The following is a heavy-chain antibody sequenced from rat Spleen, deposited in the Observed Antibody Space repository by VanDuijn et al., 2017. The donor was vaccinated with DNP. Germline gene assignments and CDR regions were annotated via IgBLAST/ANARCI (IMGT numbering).Heavy chain of an antibody. D-gene: IGHD3-1*01. Sequence: EVQLQESGPGLVKTSQSLSLTCSVTGYSITSSYRWNWIRKFPGNEMEWIGHISYSGSTTYNPSLKSRISITRDTSKNQFFLQLNSVTTEDTATYYCARWSTFFDYWGQGVMVTVSS. CDR3: ARWSTFFDY. CDR1: GYSITSSY. V-gene: IGHV3-1*01. J-gene: IGHJ2*01. CDR2: ISYSGST.